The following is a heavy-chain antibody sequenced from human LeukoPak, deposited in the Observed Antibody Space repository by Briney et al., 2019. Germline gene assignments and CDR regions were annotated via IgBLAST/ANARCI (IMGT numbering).Heavy chain of an antibody. CDR2: IYPGESDT. CDR3: ASRPFETTVVPWDFY. Sequence: GESLKISCKGSGYSFTSYWIGWVRQMPGKGLEWIGIIYPGESDTRYSPSFQGQVTISADKSISTAYLQWSSLKASDTAMYYCASRPFETTVVPWDFYWGQGTQVTVSS. V-gene: IGHV5-51*01. CDR1: GYSFTSYW. D-gene: IGHD4-23*01. J-gene: IGHJ4*02.